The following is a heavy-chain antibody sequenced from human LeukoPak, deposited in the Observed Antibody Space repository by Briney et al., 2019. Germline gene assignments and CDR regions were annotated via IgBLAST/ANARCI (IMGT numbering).Heavy chain of an antibody. V-gene: IGHV3-21*01. Sequence: PGGSLRLSCAASGFTFSSYSMNWVRQAPGKGLEWVSSISSSSSYIHYADSVKGRFTISRDNAKNSLYLQMNSLRAEDTAVYYCARSGWNWGSSHYYGMDVWGQGTTVTVSS. CDR3: ARSGWNWGSSHYYGMDV. D-gene: IGHD7-27*01. J-gene: IGHJ6*02. CDR1: GFTFSSYS. CDR2: ISSSSSYI.